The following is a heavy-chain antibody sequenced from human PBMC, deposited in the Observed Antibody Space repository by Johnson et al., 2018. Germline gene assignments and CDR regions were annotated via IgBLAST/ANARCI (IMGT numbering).Heavy chain of an antibody. V-gene: IGHV3-74*01. CDR1: GFTFSHYW. CDR3: ARGRPFDY. CDR2: IYTDGGIT. J-gene: IGHJ4*02. Sequence: VQLVESGGGLVQPGGSXRLSCAASGFTFSHYWMHWVRQAPGEGLVWVSNIYTDGGITTYADSVKGRFTISRDNAKNTLYLQMNRLRVDDTAVYYCARGRPFDYWGQGTLVTVSS.